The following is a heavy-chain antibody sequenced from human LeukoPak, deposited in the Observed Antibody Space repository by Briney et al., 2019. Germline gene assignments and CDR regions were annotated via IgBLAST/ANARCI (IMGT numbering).Heavy chain of an antibody. Sequence: ASVKVSCKASGYTFTSYDINWVRQATGQGLEWMGWMNPNSGNTGYAQKFQGRVTMTRNTSISTAYMELSSLRSEDAAVYYCAGVGLGRGAARHYYYYYMDVWGKGTTVTVSS. D-gene: IGHD6-6*01. CDR2: MNPNSGNT. CDR1: GYTFTSYD. CDR3: AGVGLGRGAARHYYYYYMDV. V-gene: IGHV1-8*01. J-gene: IGHJ6*03.